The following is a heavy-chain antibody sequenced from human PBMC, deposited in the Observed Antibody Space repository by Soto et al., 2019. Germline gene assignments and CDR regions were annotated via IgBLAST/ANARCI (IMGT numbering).Heavy chain of an antibody. J-gene: IGHJ4*02. CDR3: ARELGHFERSGSDFDY. CDR2: IWYDGSNK. CDR1: GFIFSSYG. D-gene: IGHD3-22*01. Sequence: QVQLVESGGGVVQPGRSLRLSCEGSGFIFSSYGMHWVRQAPGKGLEWVAVIWYDGSNKYYADSVKGRFTISREDSKNTLYLQMNSLRAEDTAVYYWARELGHFERSGSDFDYWGQGTLVTVSS. V-gene: IGHV3-33*01.